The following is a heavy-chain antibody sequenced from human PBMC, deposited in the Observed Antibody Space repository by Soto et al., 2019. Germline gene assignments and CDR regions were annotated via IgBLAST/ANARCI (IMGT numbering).Heavy chain of an antibody. D-gene: IGHD2-21*01. V-gene: IGHV1-8*01. J-gene: IGHJ4*02. CDR1: GYTFTSYD. Sequence: QVQLVQSGAEVKKPGASVKVSCKASGYTFTSYDINWVRQATGQGLEWMGWMNPNSGNTGYAQKFQGRVTMTRNTSINTAYMEWSSVRAEDRTVYYCARERAIRGFDYWGQGTLVTVSS. CDR3: ARERAIRGFDY. CDR2: MNPNSGNT.